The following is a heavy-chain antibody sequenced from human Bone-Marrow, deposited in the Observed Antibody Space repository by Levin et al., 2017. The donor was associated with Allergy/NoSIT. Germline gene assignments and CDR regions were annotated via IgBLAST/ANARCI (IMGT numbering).Heavy chain of an antibody. D-gene: IGHD3-10*01. Sequence: GGSLRLSCAASGFTFSNYDMHWVRQATGRGLAWVSGINTAGDTFYPDSVKGRFPISRENAKNSLYLQLSSLRAGDTAVYYCARVHRGAFDIWGQGTMVTVSS. V-gene: IGHV3-13*01. CDR3: ARVHRGAFDI. CDR1: GFTFSNYD. J-gene: IGHJ3*02. CDR2: INTAGDT.